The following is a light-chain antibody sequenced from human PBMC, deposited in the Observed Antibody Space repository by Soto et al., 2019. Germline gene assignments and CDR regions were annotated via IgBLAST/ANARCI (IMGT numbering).Light chain of an antibody. CDR2: DAS. V-gene: IGKV3-11*01. Sequence: EIVLTQSPATLSLSPGERANLSCRASQSVSSYLAWYQQKPGQAPSLLMYDASNRATGTPARFSGSGSGTDFNLTISSLEPEDFAVYYCQQRSNWPPTFGQGTKLEIK. CDR1: QSVSSY. J-gene: IGKJ2*01. CDR3: QQRSNWPPT.